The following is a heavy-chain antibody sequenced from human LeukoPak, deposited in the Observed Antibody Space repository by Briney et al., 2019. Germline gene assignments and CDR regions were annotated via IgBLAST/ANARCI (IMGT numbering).Heavy chain of an antibody. CDR2: ISSSSSTI. CDR1: GFTFSSYS. CDR3: AREAYDILTGQIYYYYYGMDV. J-gene: IGHJ6*02. Sequence: GGSLRLSCAASGFTFSSYSMNWVRQAPGKGREWVSYISSSSSTIYYADSVKGRFTISRDNAKNSLYLQMNSLRDEDTAVYYCAREAYDILTGQIYYYYYGMDVWGQGTSVTVSS. D-gene: IGHD3-9*01. V-gene: IGHV3-48*02.